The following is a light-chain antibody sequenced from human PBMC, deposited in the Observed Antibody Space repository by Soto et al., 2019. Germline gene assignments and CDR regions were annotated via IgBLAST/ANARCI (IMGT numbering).Light chain of an antibody. CDR3: LQHNSYPYT. J-gene: IGKJ2*01. CDR1: QGITTF. Sequence: DIQMTQSPSVVSASVGDTVTVTCRASQGITTFLAWFRQRPGRVPERLIYGASSLQSGVPSRFSGRGSGTGFTLTISSLQPEDFGIYYCLQHNSYPYTFGPGTKLEIK. CDR2: GAS. V-gene: IGKV1-17*03.